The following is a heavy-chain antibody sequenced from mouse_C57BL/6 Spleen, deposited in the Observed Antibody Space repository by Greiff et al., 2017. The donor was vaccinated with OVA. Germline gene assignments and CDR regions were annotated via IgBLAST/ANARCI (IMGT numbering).Heavy chain of an antibody. CDR3: AQGAFDSNYDYAMDY. D-gene: IGHD2-5*01. V-gene: IGHV1-26*01. CDR2: INPNNGGT. Sequence: VQLQQSGPELVKPGASVKISCKASGYTFTDYYMNWVKQSHGKSLEWIGDINPNNGGTSYNQKFKGKATLTVDKSSSTAYMELRSLTSEDSAVYYCAQGAFDSNYDYAMDYWGQGTSVTVSS. CDR1: GYTFTDYY. J-gene: IGHJ4*01.